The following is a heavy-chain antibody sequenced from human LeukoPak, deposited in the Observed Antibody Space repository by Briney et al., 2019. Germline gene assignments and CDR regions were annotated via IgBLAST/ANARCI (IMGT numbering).Heavy chain of an antibody. V-gene: IGHV3-23*01. CDR2: ISGSGDST. CDR3: AKAVRTWAFDI. Sequence: PGGSLSLSCAASGFSFSNYAMTWVRQAPGKGLEWVSTISGSGDSTYYADSVKGRFTISRDNSKNTLYLQMNSLRAEDTAVYYCAKAVRTWAFDIWSQGTKVTVSS. D-gene: IGHD2-2*01. CDR1: GFSFSNYA. J-gene: IGHJ3*02.